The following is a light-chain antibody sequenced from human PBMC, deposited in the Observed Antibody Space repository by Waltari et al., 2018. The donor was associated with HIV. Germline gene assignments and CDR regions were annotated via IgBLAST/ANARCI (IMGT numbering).Light chain of an antibody. J-gene: IGKJ3*01. CDR1: QGIRSY. Sequence: DVLLTQSPRCLSASVGDRVAITCRDSQGIRSYLAWYQKSPGRAPRLLIYGASTFETGVPSRFSGSGSGTLFTLTINSLQPEDFGTYYCQQQASYPLTFGPGTRVDV. V-gene: IGKV1-9*01. CDR2: GAS. CDR3: QQQASYPLT.